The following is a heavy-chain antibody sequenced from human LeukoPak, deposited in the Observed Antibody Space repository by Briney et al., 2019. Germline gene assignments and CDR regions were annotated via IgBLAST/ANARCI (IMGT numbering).Heavy chain of an antibody. CDR1: GYTFTGYY. V-gene: IGHV1-2*02. CDR2: INPNSGGT. CDR3: AREAELGTFDY. J-gene: IGHJ4*02. D-gene: IGHD3-16*01. Sequence: GASVKVSCKASGYTFTGYYMHWVRQAPGQGLEWMGWINPNSGGTNYAQIFQGRVTMTRDTSISTAYMELSRLRSDDTAVNYCAREAELGTFDYWGQGTLVTVSS.